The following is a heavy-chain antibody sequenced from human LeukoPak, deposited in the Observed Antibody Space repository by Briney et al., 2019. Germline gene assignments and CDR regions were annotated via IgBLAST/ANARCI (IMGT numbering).Heavy chain of an antibody. CDR1: GGSFSSFH. D-gene: IGHD3-22*01. CDR3: ARGNYDSRGYSNAFDI. V-gene: IGHV4-59*01. CDR2: IYYSGST. J-gene: IGHJ3*02. Sequence: SETLSLTCTLSGGSFSSFHWSWIRHPPGKRLEWIGYIYYSGSTNSNPSLKSRVIISADTSKGQFSLKLSSVTAADTAMYYCARGNYDSRGYSNAFDIWGQGAMVTVSS.